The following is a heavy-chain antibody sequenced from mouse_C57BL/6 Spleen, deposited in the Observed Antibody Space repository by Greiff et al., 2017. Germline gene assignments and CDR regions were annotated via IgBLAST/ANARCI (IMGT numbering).Heavy chain of an antibody. CDR3: TRDRDSATGTKFAY. V-gene: IGHV5-9-1*02. Sequence: DVLLVESGEGLVKPGGSLKLSCAASGFTFSSSAMSWVRQTPEKRLEWVAYISSGGVYIYSADTVQGRFPLSRDNARNTLYLQMSSLKSEDTAMYYCTRDRDSATGTKFAYWGQGTLVTVSA. D-gene: IGHD4-1*01. J-gene: IGHJ3*01. CDR1: GFTFSSSA. CDR2: ISSGGVYI.